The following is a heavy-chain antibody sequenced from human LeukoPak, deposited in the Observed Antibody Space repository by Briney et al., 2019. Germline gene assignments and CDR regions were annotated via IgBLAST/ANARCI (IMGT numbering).Heavy chain of an antibody. CDR3: ARQSLTKNGSSSGWFDP. J-gene: IGHJ5*02. CDR1: AGSISSSSYS. V-gene: IGHV4-39*01. D-gene: IGHD2-15*01. CDR2: IYYSGST. Sequence: PSETLSLTCTVSAGSISSSSYSWGWIRQPPGKGLEWIGSIYYSGSTYYNPSLKSRVTISVDTSKNQFSLKLSSVTAADTAVYYCARQSLTKNGSSSGWFDPWGQGTLVTVSS.